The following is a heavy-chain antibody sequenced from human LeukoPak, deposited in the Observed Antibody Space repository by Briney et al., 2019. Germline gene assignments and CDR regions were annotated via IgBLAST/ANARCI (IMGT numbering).Heavy chain of an antibody. CDR2: INHSGST. D-gene: IGHD6-19*01. Sequence: KPGGSLRLSCAASGFTFSSHWMAWVRQPPGKGLEWIGEINHSGSTNYNPSLKSRVTISVDTSKNQFSLKLSSVTAADTAVYYCARKLRIAVALDYWGQGTLVTVSS. J-gene: IGHJ4*02. V-gene: IGHV4-34*01. CDR1: GFTFSSHW. CDR3: ARKLRIAVALDY.